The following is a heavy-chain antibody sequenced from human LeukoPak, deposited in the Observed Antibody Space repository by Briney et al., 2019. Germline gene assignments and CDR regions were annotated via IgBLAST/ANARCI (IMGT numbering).Heavy chain of an antibody. D-gene: IGHD1-7*01. CDR2: TYYRSKWYN. J-gene: IGHJ4*02. CDR3: AREKQVITGTSVYFDY. CDR1: GDSVSSNSAA. Sequence: SQTLSLTCAISGDSVSSNSAAWNWIRQSPSRGLEWLGRTYYRSKWYNDYAVSVKSRITINPDTSKNQFSLQLNSVTPEDTAVYYCAREKQVITGTSVYFDYWGQGTLVTVSS. V-gene: IGHV6-1*01.